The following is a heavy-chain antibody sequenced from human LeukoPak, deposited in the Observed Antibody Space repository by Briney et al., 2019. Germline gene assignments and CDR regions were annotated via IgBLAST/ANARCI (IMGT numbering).Heavy chain of an antibody. CDR1: GGTFTNSA. D-gene: IGHD3-22*01. V-gene: IGHV7-4-1*02. J-gene: IGHJ4*02. Sequence: ASVKVSCKASGGTFTNSAINWVRQAPGQGLEWMGWINTNTGNPTYAQGFTGRFVFSLDTSVSTAYLQISSLKAEDTAVYYCARGYYDSSGCLDYWGQGTLVTVSS. CDR2: INTNTGNP. CDR3: ARGYYDSSGCLDY.